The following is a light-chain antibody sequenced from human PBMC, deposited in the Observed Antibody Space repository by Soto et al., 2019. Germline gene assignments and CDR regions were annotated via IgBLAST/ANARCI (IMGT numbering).Light chain of an antibody. CDR3: AAWDDSLSGVL. CDR2: SND. CDR1: SSNIGSNF. V-gene: IGLV1-47*02. J-gene: IGLJ2*01. Sequence: QSVLTQPASASGTPGQRVTISCSGSSSNIGSNFVYWYQQLPGTAPKLLMYSNDQRPSGVPDRFAGSKSGTSASLAISGLWSEDEADYYCAAWDDSLSGVLFGGGTKLTVL.